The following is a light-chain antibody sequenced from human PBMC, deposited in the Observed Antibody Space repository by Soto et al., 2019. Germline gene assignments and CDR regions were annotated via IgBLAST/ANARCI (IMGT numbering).Light chain of an antibody. CDR3: LQDNNYPLT. J-gene: IGKJ4*01. V-gene: IGKV1-6*02. Sequence: ATQLTQSPSSLSASVGDTVNISCRASQDIRNELAWYQQKAGRAPTLLIYLASNLPSGVPRRFSGSGSGTEFTLTISSLQPEDFSTYYCLQDNNYPLTFGAGTRV. CDR2: LAS. CDR1: QDIRNE.